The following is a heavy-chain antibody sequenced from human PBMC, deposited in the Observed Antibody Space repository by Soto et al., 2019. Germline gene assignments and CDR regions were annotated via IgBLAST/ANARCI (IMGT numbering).Heavy chain of an antibody. CDR1: GFTLSSYT. D-gene: IGHD3-9*01. Sequence: QVQLVESGGGVVQPGRSLRLSCAASGFTLSSYTIHWVRQAPGKGLEWVAVISHDGNTQYYADSVKGRFTISRDISRNTLYLQMNSLRAEDTAVYYCARVNDIVKGHNWFDPWGQGTLVTVSS. CDR3: ARVNDIVKGHNWFDP. CDR2: ISHDGNTQ. J-gene: IGHJ5*02. V-gene: IGHV3-30-3*01.